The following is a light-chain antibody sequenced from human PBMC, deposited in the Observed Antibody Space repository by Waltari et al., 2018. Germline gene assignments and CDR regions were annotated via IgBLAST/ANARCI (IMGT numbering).Light chain of an antibody. J-gene: IGLJ2*01. CDR3: SSYTTDSLGV. CDR2: DVT. Sequence: QSALTQPASVSGSPGQSISISCTGTSSAVGGYDYVSWYQQPPGKAPKLMIYDVTHRPSGVPNRFSGSKSGITASLTISGLQPEDEADYYCSSYTTDSLGVFGGGTKLTVL. CDR1: SSAVGGYDY. V-gene: IGLV2-14*03.